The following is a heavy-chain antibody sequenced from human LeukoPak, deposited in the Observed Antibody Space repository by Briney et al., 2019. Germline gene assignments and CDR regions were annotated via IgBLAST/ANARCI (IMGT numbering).Heavy chain of an antibody. J-gene: IGHJ5*02. CDR2: IYYSVST. D-gene: IGHD2-2*01. CDR3: ARVHCSSTSCYGGANWFDP. Sequence: PSETLSLTCTVSGGSISGYYWSWIRQPPGKGLEWIGYIYYSVSTNYNPPLKSRVTISVDTSKNQFSLKLSSVTAADTAVYYCARVHCSSTSCYGGANWFDPWGQGTLVTVFS. V-gene: IGHV4-59*01. CDR1: GGSISGYY.